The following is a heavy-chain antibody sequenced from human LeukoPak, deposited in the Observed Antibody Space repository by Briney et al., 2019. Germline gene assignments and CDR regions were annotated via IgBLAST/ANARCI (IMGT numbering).Heavy chain of an antibody. CDR1: GYSFTVYY. CDR2: INPNTGDA. Sequence: ASVKVSCKASGYSFTVYYMNWVRQAPGQGLEWMGWINPNTGDANYAQKFRDRVTMTRDTSINTAYMEVSRLTSGDTAVYYCARGRTLYGGYDYDYWGQGTLVTVSS. CDR3: ARGRTLYGGYDYDY. J-gene: IGHJ4*02. V-gene: IGHV1-2*02. D-gene: IGHD5-12*01.